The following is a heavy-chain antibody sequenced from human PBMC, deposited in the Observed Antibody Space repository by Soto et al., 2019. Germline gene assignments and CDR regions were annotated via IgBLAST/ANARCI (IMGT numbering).Heavy chain of an antibody. CDR3: ARISVSLYGMDV. Sequence: QVQLVQSRAEVKKPGASVKVSCQASGYTFTRNGINWVRQAPGQGLEWMGWISPYNGDTYYAQKFQGRVTMTTDTSTSTAYMELRSLRYDDTAVYYCARISVSLYGMDVWGQGTTVTVSS. J-gene: IGHJ6*02. V-gene: IGHV1-18*01. CDR1: GYTFTRNG. CDR2: ISPYNGDT.